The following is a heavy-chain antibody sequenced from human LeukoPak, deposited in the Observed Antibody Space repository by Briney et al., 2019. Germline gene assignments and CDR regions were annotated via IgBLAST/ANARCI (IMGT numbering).Heavy chain of an antibody. CDR2: ISYDGSNK. V-gene: IGHV3-30*18. Sequence: GGSLRLSCAACGFTFSSHSMHWVRQAPGKGLEWVAVISYDGSNKYYADSVKGRFTISRDNSKNTLYLQMNSLRAEDTAVYYCAKDEYSSSWYYYYYGMDVWGKGTTVTVSS. J-gene: IGHJ6*04. CDR3: AKDEYSSSWYYYYYGMDV. CDR1: GFTFSSHS. D-gene: IGHD6-13*01.